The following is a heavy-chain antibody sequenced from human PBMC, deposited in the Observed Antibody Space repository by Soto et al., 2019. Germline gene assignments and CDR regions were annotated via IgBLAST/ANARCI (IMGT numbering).Heavy chain of an antibody. Sequence: GGSLRLSCAASGFTVSSNYMSWVRQAPGKGLEWVSVIYSGGSTYYADSVKGRFTISRDNSKNTLYLQMNSLRAEDTAVYYCARGPTGSSSWYLDHFDYWGQGTLVTVSS. CDR3: ARGPTGSSSWYLDHFDY. D-gene: IGHD6-13*01. CDR1: GFTVSSNY. J-gene: IGHJ4*02. CDR2: IYSGGST. V-gene: IGHV3-53*01.